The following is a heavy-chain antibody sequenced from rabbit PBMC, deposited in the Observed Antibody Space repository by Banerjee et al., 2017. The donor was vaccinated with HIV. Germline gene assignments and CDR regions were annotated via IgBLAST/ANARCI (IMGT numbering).Heavy chain of an antibody. CDR3: ARDLAGVIGWNFNL. Sequence: QEQLEESGGDLVKPEGSLTLTCTASGFSFSSSYWICWVRQAPGKGLEWIACIYAGSSGSTDYATWAKGRFTISKTSSTTVTLQMTSLTAADTASYFCARDLAGVIGWNFNLWGQGTLVTVS. CDR1: GFSFSSSYW. CDR2: IYAGSSGST. J-gene: IGHJ4*01. D-gene: IGHD4-1*01. V-gene: IGHV1S45*01.